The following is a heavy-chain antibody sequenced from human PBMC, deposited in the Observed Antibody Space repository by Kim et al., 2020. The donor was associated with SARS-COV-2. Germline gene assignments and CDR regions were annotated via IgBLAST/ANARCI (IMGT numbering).Heavy chain of an antibody. Sequence: GGSLRLSCEASGFSFSKAWMSWVRQAPGKGLEWVGRSKTKTDIEPIDHAAPVKGRFTISRDDSKNTLYMQMDSLKIEDTAVYYCIIEFSSTIRYANGGQG. CDR2: SKTKTDIEPI. J-gene: IGHJ1*01. CDR3: IIEFSSTIRYAN. CDR1: GFSFSKAW. V-gene: IGHV3-15*01. D-gene: IGHD2-2*01.